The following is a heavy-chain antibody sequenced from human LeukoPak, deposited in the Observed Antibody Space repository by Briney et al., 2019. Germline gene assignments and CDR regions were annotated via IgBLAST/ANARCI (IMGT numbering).Heavy chain of an antibody. CDR1: GFTFSLYA. J-gene: IGHJ5*02. CDR2: ISSHNGDAK. Sequence: QPGGSLRLSCSACGFTFSLYAIHWVRQAPGRGLEYISTISSHNGDAKYYADSVMGRFTISRDNSRTTLYLQMNSLRPEDTAVYYCVRGDSSSLYRPLDLWGQGTLVTVSS. D-gene: IGHD6-13*01. CDR3: VRGDSSSLYRPLDL. V-gene: IGHV3-64D*06.